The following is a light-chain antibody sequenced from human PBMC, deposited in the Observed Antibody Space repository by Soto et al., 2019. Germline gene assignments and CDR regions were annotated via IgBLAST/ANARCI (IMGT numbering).Light chain of an antibody. Sequence: DIQMTQSPSSLSASVRDRVTIACQASQDISNYLNWYQQKPGKAPKLLIYAASNLETGVPSRFSGSGSGTDFTFTISSLQPEDIATYYCKQYDNLPPYTFGQGTKLEIK. CDR3: KQYDNLPPYT. CDR2: AAS. V-gene: IGKV1-33*01. J-gene: IGKJ2*01. CDR1: QDISNY.